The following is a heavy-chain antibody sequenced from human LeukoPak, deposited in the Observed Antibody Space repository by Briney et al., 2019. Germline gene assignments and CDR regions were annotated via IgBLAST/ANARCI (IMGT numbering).Heavy chain of an antibody. CDR2: IYYSGTT. Sequence: SETLSLTCTVSGGSISSHYWSRIRQPPGKGLEWIGHIYYSGTTSYNPSLKSRVTISLDASKNQFSLRLSSVTAADMALYYCARRIFGVVTFFDSWGQGTLVTVSS. J-gene: IGHJ4*02. D-gene: IGHD3-3*01. V-gene: IGHV4-59*11. CDR1: GGSISSHY. CDR3: ARRIFGVVTFFDS.